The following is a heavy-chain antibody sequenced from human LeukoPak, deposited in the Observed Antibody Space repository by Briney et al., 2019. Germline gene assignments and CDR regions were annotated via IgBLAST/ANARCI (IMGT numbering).Heavy chain of an antibody. J-gene: IGHJ4*02. Sequence: GGSLRLSCAASGFTVSSNYMSWVRQAPGKGLEWVSVIYSGGSTYYADAVKGRFTISRDNSKNTLYLQMNSLRAEDTAVYYCASYGDYGYFDYWGQGTLVTVSS. CDR3: ASYGDYGYFDY. D-gene: IGHD4-17*01. V-gene: IGHV3-53*01. CDR1: GFTVSSNY. CDR2: IYSGGST.